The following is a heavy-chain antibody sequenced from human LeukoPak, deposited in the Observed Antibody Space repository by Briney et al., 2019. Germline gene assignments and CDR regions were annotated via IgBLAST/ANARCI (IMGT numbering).Heavy chain of an antibody. CDR1: GVSITTYY. J-gene: IGHJ4*02. Sequence: SETLSLTCTVSGVSITTYYWSWIRQTPGKGLEWIGFIYYSGNTNYNPSLKSRVTISVDTSKNQFSLKLSSVTAADTAVYYCARVGDWNDLVYWGQGTLVTVSS. CDR3: ARVGDWNDLVY. D-gene: IGHD1-1*01. CDR2: IYYSGNT. V-gene: IGHV4-59*01.